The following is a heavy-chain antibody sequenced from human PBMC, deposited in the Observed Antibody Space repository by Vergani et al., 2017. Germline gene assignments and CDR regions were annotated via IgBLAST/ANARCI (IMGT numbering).Heavy chain of an antibody. D-gene: IGHD6-13*01. J-gene: IGHJ4*02. V-gene: IGHV3-15*01. CDR3: TTIIAAAGYLADY. CDR2: IKSKTDGGTT. Sequence: EVQLVESGGGLVQPGGSLRLSCAASGFTVSSNYMSWVRQAPGKGLEWVGRIKSKTDGGTTDYAAPVKGRFTISRDDSKNTLYLQMNSLKTEDTAVYYCTTIIAAAGYLADYWGQGTLVTVSS. CDR1: GFTVSSNY.